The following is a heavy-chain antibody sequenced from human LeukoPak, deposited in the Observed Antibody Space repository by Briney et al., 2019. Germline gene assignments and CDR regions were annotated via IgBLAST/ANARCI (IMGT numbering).Heavy chain of an antibody. V-gene: IGHV5-51*01. CDR1: GYSFISYW. CDR3: ARPWAVLRHLTWYFDL. D-gene: IGHD1-26*01. Sequence: GESLKISCKGSGYSFISYWFAWVRQMPGKGLDWMGIIYPGDSDTRYSPSFRGQVTISADKSISTAYVQWSSLKASDTAMYYCARPWAVLRHLTWYFDLWGRGTLVTVSS. J-gene: IGHJ2*01. CDR2: IYPGDSDT.